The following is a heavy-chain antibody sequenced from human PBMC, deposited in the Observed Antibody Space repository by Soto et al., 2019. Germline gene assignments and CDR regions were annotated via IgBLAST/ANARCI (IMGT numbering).Heavy chain of an antibody. D-gene: IGHD3-3*01. CDR1: GFTFSSYG. CDR3: AKGFLEWSPYYYYYYYMDV. J-gene: IGHJ6*03. Sequence: HPGGSLRLSCAASGFTFSSYGMHWVRQAPGKGLEWVAVIWYDGSNKYYADSVKGRFTISRDNSKNTLYLQMDSLRAEDTAVYYCAKGFLEWSPYYYYYYYMDVWGKGTTVTVSS. V-gene: IGHV3-33*06. CDR2: IWYDGSNK.